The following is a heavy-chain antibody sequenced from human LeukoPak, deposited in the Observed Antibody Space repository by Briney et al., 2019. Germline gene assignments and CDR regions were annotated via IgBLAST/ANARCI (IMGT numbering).Heavy chain of an antibody. J-gene: IGHJ4*02. CDR2: IYYSGST. D-gene: IGHD2-2*01. Sequence: SQTLSLTCTVSGGPISSGGYYWSWIRQHPGKGLEWIGYIYYSGSTYYNPSLKSRVTISVDTSKNQFSLKLSSVTAADTAVYYCARGDQLLSRFDYWSQGTLVTVSS. CDR1: GGPISSGGYY. V-gene: IGHV4-31*03. CDR3: ARGDQLLSRFDY.